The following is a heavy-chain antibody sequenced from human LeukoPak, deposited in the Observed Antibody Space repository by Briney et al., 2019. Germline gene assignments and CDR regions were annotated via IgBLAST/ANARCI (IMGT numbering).Heavy chain of an antibody. CDR1: GFSFSSSA. CDR3: VKGVQGIRGSNSWEYFQH. J-gene: IGHJ1*01. CDR2: ISRDGAGT. Sequence: GGSLRLSCSASGFSFSSSAMHWVRQAPGKGLEYVSAISRDGAGTYYADSVKDRVTSSRDNSKNTLYLQMSSLTPEDTAVYYCVKGVQGIRGSNSWEYFQHWGQGTLVTVSS. D-gene: IGHD3-10*01. V-gene: IGHV3-64D*06.